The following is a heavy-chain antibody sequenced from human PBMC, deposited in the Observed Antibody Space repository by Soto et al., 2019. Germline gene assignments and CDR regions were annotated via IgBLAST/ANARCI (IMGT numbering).Heavy chain of an antibody. J-gene: IGHJ4*02. CDR2: ISGSGGST. CDR1: GFTFISDV. Sequence: GSLRLSCAASGFTFISDVMSWVLQAPGKGLEWVSAISGSGGSTYYADSVKGRFTISRDNSKNTLYLQINSLRAEDTAVYYCAKGSSGWYERFDYWGQGT. CDR3: AKGSSGWYERFDY. D-gene: IGHD6-19*01. V-gene: IGHV3-23*01.